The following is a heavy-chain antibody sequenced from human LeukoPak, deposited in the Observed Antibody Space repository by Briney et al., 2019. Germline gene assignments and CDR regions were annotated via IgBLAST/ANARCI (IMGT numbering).Heavy chain of an antibody. J-gene: IGHJ4*02. CDR3: ASTSIIRCYDHDQYY. D-gene: IGHD4/OR15-4a*01. CDR2: IHSDGAT. V-gene: IGHV3-53*01. CDR1: GFTVSSNY. Sequence: PGGSLRLSCAASGFTVSSNYMSWVRQAPGKGLEWVSVIHSDGATHYADSVKGRFTISRDTSKNTLYLQMNSLRAEDTAVYYCASTSIIRCYDHDQYYWGQGTLVTVSS.